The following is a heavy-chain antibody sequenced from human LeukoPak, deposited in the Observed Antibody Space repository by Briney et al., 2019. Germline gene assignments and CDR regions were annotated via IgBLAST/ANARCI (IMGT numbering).Heavy chain of an antibody. D-gene: IGHD5-18*01. V-gene: IGHV4-59*01. CDR2: IYNSGST. Sequence: SETLSLTCTVSGGSISSYYWSWIRQPPGKGLEWIGYIYNSGSTNHNPSLRSRVTISVDTSKNQFSLKLSSVTAADTAVYYCAKDPRRHSYRDYWGQGTLVTVSS. CDR3: AKDPRRHSYRDY. J-gene: IGHJ4*02. CDR1: GGSISSYY.